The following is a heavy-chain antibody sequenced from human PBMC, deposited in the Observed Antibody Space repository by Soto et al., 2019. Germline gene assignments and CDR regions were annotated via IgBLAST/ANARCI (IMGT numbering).Heavy chain of an antibody. D-gene: IGHD6-6*01. Sequence: SETLSLTCTVCGGSISSYDWSWIRQHPGKGLEWIGYIYYSGSTNYNPSLKSRVTISVDTSKNQFSLKLSSVTAADTAVYYCAREGIAARPVHYFDYWGQGTLVTVSS. CDR2: IYYSGST. CDR3: AREGIAARPVHYFDY. CDR1: GGSISSYD. J-gene: IGHJ4*02. V-gene: IGHV4-59*01.